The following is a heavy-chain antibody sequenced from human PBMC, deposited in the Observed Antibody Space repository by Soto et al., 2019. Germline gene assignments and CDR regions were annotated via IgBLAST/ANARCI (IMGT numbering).Heavy chain of an antibody. V-gene: IGHV4-39*01. CDR3: ARHTPAISISDH. D-gene: IGHD2-15*01. CDR2: IYYSGST. J-gene: IGHJ4*02. Sequence: QLQLQESGPGLVKPSETLSLTCTVSGGSISSSSYYWGWIRQPPGKGLEWIGSIYYSGSTYYNPSLKSRVTISVDTSKIQFALTLSSVTAADTAVYYCARHTPAISISDHWGQGTLVTVSS. CDR1: GGSISSSSYY.